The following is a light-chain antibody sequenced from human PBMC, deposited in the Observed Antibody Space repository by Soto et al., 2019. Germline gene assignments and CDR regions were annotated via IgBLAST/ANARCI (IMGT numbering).Light chain of an antibody. V-gene: IGKV3-15*01. CDR2: GAS. CDR3: QQYKNWPPWT. Sequence: EIVMTQSPATLSVSPGERATLSCRASQSVDNNLAWYQQKPGQAPRLLIFGASSRATGIPTRFSGSGSGTDFALTISSLQSGDFAVYYCQQYKNWPPWTFGQGTKVDIK. CDR1: QSVDNN. J-gene: IGKJ1*01.